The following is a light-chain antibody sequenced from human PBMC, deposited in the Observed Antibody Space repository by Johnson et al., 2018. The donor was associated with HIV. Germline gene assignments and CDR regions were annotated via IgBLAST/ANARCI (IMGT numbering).Light chain of an antibody. CDR1: SSNIGNNY. CDR2: DNN. Sequence: HSVLTQPPSVSAAPGQKVTISCSGSSSNIGNNYVSWYQQLPGTAPKLLIYDNNKRPSGIPDRFSGSKSGTSATLGITGLQTGGEGDYFCGAWYSTLNAYVFGTGTKFTVL. J-gene: IGLJ1*01. CDR3: GAWYSTLNAYV. V-gene: IGLV1-51*01.